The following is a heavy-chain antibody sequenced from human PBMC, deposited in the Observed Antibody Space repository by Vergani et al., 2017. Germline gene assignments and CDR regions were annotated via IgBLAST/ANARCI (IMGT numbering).Heavy chain of an antibody. CDR1: GFTFSSYS. CDR3: ARDSPKVPAAYYYYYMDV. CDR2: ISSSSSYI. V-gene: IGHV3-21*01. Sequence: EVQMVESGGGLVKPGGSLRLSCAASGFTFSSYSMNWVRQAPGKGLEWVSSISSSSSYIYDADSVKGRVTISRDNAKNSLYLQMNSLRAEDTAVYYCARDSPKVPAAYYYYYMDVWGKGTTVTVSS. D-gene: IGHD2-2*01. J-gene: IGHJ6*03.